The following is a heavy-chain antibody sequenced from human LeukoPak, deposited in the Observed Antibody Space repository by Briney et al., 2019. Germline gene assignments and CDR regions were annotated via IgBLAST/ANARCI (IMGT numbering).Heavy chain of an antibody. D-gene: IGHD4-17*01. Sequence: PGGSLRLSCAASGFTFSSYAMHWVRQAPGKGLEWVAVISYDGSNKYYADSVKGRFTISRDNSKNTLYLQMNSLRAEGTALYYCARGLDGDYFWGQGILVAVSS. CDR2: ISYDGSNK. CDR3: ARGLDGDYF. J-gene: IGHJ4*02. CDR1: GFTFSSYA. V-gene: IGHV3-30*04.